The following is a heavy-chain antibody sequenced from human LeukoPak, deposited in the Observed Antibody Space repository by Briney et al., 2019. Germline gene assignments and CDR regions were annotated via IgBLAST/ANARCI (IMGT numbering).Heavy chain of an antibody. D-gene: IGHD5-12*01. CDR1: GFTFSTYA. Sequence: PGGSLRLSCAASGFTFSTYAMTRVRQAPGKGLEWVSTISGSGGSTLYADSVKGRFTISRDNSKNTLYLQMNSLRPEDTAVYYCARGRGYSGYDRWGYYFDYWGQGTLVTVSS. CDR3: ARGRGYSGYDRWGYYFDY. V-gene: IGHV3-23*01. J-gene: IGHJ4*02. CDR2: ISGSGGST.